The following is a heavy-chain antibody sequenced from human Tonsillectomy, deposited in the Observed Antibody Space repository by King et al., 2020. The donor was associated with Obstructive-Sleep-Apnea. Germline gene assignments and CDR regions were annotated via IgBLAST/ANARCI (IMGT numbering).Heavy chain of an antibody. CDR2: IYWDDDK. Sequence: TLQESGPTLVKPPQTLTLTCSFSGFSLSSSGVGVGWVRQTPRKTLEWLAVIYWDDDKRYSPSLKNRLTITKDTSKDQVVLTVSKVDPVDTATYYCVYTGIVAASVVVTANSWGQGTLVTVSS. J-gene: IGHJ4*02. CDR1: GFSLSSSGVG. D-gene: IGHD2-21*02. V-gene: IGHV2-5*02. CDR3: VYTGIVAASVVVTANS.